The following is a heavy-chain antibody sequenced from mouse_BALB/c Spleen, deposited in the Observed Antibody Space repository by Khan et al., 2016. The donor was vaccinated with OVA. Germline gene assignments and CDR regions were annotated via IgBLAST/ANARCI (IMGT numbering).Heavy chain of an antibody. CDR1: GFSLTNYS. D-gene: IGHD2-4*01. Sequence: QVQLKESGPGLVQPSQSLSITCTVSGFSLTNYSVHWVRQSPGKGLEWLGVIWSAGSTDYNAAFISRLTIRKDNSRSQVFLKMNSLKPNDTAIYYCARRGYDYGRGALFAYWGQGTLVTVSA. CDR3: ARRGYDYGRGALFAY. CDR2: IWSAGST. J-gene: IGHJ3*01. V-gene: IGHV2-2*02.